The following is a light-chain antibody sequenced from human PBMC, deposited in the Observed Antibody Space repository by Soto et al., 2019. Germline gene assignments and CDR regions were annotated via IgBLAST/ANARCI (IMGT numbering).Light chain of an antibody. CDR3: SSYTISSTVV. Sequence: QSALTQPASVSGSPGQSITISCTGTSSDVGRYNYVSWYQEHPGKAPKLMIYDVSIRPSGVSDRFSGSNSGNTASLTSSGLQAEYEADYYCSSYTISSTVVFGGGTKLTVL. CDR2: DVS. CDR1: SSDVGRYNY. V-gene: IGLV2-14*03. J-gene: IGLJ3*02.